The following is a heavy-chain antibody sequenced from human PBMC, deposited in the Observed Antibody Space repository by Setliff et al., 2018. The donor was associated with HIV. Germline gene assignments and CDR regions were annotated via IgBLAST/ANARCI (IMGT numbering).Heavy chain of an antibody. CDR3: ARAVIRREDRGMWTKLRSAPNHMDV. V-gene: IGHV4-59*01. CDR2: IHYGGGT. J-gene: IGHJ6*03. CDR1: GGSISNYY. D-gene: IGHD3-16*01. Sequence: SETLSLTCSLSGGSISNYYWVWIRQSPGKGLEWIGHIHYGGGTYYNPSLESRVSISRDTSKNQFSLNLRDVTAGDTALYYCARAVIRREDRGMWTKLRSAPNHMDVWGKGITVTVSS.